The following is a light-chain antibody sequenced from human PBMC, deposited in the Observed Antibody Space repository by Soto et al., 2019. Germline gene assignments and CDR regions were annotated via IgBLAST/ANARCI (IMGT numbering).Light chain of an antibody. CDR2: GVT. V-gene: IGLV2-14*01. J-gene: IGLJ1*01. Sequence: QSVLTQPASVSGSPGQSITISCTGSNSDIGAYNYASWYQQHPGEAPKLIIHGVTNRPSGISHRFSGSKSDYTASLTISGLQAEDEGDYYCSSYTTAFFYVFGTGTKVTVL. CDR3: SSYTTAFFYV. CDR1: NSDIGAYNY.